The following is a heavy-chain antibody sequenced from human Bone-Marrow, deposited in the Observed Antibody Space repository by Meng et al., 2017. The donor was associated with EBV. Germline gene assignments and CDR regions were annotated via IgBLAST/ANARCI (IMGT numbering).Heavy chain of an antibody. V-gene: IGHV2-5*02. D-gene: IGHD1-1*01. Sequence: QIPLKALVPTLGKPHQTLTLTCTFSGFSLSTSGVGVGWIRQPPGKALEWLALIYWDDDKRYSPSLKSRLTITKDTSKNQVVLTMTNMDPVDTATYYCAQGGEEDGTPFFGYWGQGTLVTVSS. CDR2: IYWDDDK. J-gene: IGHJ4*02. CDR3: AQGGEEDGTPFFGY. CDR1: GFSLSTSGVG.